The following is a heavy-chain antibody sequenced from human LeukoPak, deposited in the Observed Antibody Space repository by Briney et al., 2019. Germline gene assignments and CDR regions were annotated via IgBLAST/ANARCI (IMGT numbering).Heavy chain of an antibody. D-gene: IGHD6-13*01. CDR1: GFTFSSYA. CDR3: AKEPNLSIATSGMFFDS. CDR2: IGGTGGST. V-gene: IGHV3-23*01. J-gene: IGHJ4*02. Sequence: GGSLRLSCAASGFTFSSYAMGWVRQAPGKGLEWLSVIGGTGGSTNHADSVKGRFTVSRDNSKNTQYLQMNSLRAEDTAVYYCAKEPNLSIATSGMFFDSWGQGTLVTVSS.